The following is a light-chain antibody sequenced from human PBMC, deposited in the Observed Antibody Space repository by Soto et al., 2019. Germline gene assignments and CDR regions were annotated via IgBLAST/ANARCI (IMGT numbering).Light chain of an antibody. Sequence: QSVLTQPPSASGTPGQRVTISCSGSSSNIGSNYVYWYQQLPGTAPKLLIYINNQRPSGVPDRFSGSMSGTSASLAISGLRSEDEADYYCAVWDDSLSGRKVFGGGTKLTVL. CDR1: SSNIGSNY. CDR3: AVWDDSLSGRKV. CDR2: INN. V-gene: IGLV1-47*02. J-gene: IGLJ2*01.